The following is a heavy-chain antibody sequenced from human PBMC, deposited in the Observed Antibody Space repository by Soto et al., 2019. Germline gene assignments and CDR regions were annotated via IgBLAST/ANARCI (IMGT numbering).Heavy chain of an antibody. CDR2: ISSGGQNA. Sequence: QVHLVESGGGMVQPGGSLRLSCAASGFTFSHFGFHWVRQAPGKGLEWVAVISSGGQNAYNGDSVKGRFTISRDDSKNTVYLQMDSLRAEDTAIYYCARDSSGGPTDFDYWGQGALVTVSS. J-gene: IGHJ4*02. D-gene: IGHD3-10*01. V-gene: IGHV3-33*01. CDR1: GFTFSHFG. CDR3: ARDSSGGPTDFDY.